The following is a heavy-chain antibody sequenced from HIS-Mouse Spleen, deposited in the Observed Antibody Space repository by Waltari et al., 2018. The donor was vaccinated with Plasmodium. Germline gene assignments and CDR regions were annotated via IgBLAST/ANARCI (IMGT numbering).Heavy chain of an antibody. Sequence: QVQLVQSGADVQKPGASVKHPLQASRYPFTRCRISWVRQATGKGLEWMGWISPYNGNTNFAQKLQGRVTMTTDTSTSTAYMELRSLRSDDTAVYYCARGSAGDAFDIWGQGTMVTVSS. V-gene: IGHV1-18*01. CDR3: ARGSAGDAFDI. CDR2: ISPYNGNT. CDR1: RYPFTRCR. D-gene: IGHD6-19*01. J-gene: IGHJ3*02.